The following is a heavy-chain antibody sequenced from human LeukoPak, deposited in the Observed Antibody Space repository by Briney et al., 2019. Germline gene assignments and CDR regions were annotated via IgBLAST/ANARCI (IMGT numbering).Heavy chain of an antibody. V-gene: IGHV3-23*01. J-gene: IGHJ4*02. CDR1: GFTFSSYA. CDR3: AKDRYCSSTSCNLDY. CDR2: ISGSGGNT. Sequence: PGGSLRLSCAASGFTFSSYAMTWVRQAPGKGLEWVSGISGSGGNTYYADFVKGRFTISRDNSKNTLYLQMNSLRAEDTAAYYCAKDRYCSSTSCNLDYWGQGTLVTVSS. D-gene: IGHD2-2*01.